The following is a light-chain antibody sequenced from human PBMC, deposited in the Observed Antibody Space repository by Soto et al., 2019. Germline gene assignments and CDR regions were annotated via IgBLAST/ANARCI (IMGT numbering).Light chain of an antibody. V-gene: IGLV3-1*01. CDR1: KLGDKY. CDR3: QAWDRSNYVV. CDR2: QDS. Sequence: SYELTQPPSVSVSPGQTASITCSGDKLGDKYACWYQQKPGQSPVLVIYQDSKRPSGIPERFSGSNSGNTATLTISGTQAMDEADYYCQAWDRSNYVVFGGGTKLTVL. J-gene: IGLJ2*01.